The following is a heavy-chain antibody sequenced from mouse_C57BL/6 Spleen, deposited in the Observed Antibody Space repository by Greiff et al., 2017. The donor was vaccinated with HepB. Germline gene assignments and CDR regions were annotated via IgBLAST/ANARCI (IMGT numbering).Heavy chain of an antibody. CDR3: ARGEYYGSSSNWFAY. J-gene: IGHJ3*01. V-gene: IGHV1-42*01. D-gene: IGHD1-1*01. CDR2: INPSTGGT. CDR1: GYSFTGYY. Sequence: EVQLQQSGPELVKPGASVKISCKASGYSFTGYYMNWVKQSPEKSLEWIGEINPSTGGTTYNQKFKAKATLTVDKSSSTAYMQLKSLTSEDSAVYYCARGEYYGSSSNWFAYWGQGTLVTVSA.